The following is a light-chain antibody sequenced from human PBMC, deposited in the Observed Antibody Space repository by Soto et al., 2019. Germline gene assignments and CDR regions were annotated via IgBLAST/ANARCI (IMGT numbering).Light chain of an antibody. J-gene: IGKJ1*01. V-gene: IGKV3-11*01. CDR3: QQYGSSPST. CDR2: DVS. CDR1: QNISSY. Sequence: IVLTQSPVTLSLSPGERATLSCRASQNISSYLIWYQQKPGQAPRLLMYDVSNRATGIPARFSGSGSGTDLTLTISSLQSEDFAVYYCQQYGSSPSTFGQGTKVDIK.